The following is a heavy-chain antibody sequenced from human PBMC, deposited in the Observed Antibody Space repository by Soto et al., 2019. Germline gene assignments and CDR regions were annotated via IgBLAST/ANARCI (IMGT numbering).Heavy chain of an antibody. CDR3: ARGRPDLGIGP. CDR2: INHSGST. CDR1: GGSFSGYY. D-gene: IGHD7-27*01. Sequence: SETLSLTCAVYGGSFSGYYWSWIRQPPGKGLEWIGEINHSGSTNYNPSLKIRVTISVDTSKNQFSLKLSSVTAADTAVYYCARGRPDLGIGPWGQGTLVTVSS. J-gene: IGHJ5*02. V-gene: IGHV4-34*01.